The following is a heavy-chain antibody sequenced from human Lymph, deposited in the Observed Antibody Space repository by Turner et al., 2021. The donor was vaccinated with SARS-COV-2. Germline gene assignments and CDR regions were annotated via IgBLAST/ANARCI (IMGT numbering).Heavy chain of an antibody. V-gene: IGHV4-30-4*01. D-gene: IGHD2-8*01. Sequence: QVHLQESGPGLVKPCQTLSLPCTVSGGSISSGDYYWSWIRQPPGKGLEWIGYIYYSGSTYYNPSLKSRVTISVDTSKNQFSLKLSSVTAADTAVYYCARVVVLRRAYFDYWGQGTLVTVSS. CDR3: ARVVVLRRAYFDY. J-gene: IGHJ4*02. CDR2: IYYSGST. CDR1: GGSISSGDYY.